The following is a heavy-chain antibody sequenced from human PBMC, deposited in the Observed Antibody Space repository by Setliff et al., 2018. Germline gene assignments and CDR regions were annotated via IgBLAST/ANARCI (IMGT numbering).Heavy chain of an antibody. V-gene: IGHV3-21*04. Sequence: PGGSLRLSCAASGFTFSSYGMHWVRQAPGKGLEWISAITHSGWDTYHADSVKGRFTISRDNSENTLYLQMNSLRAEDTAVYYCARGGKILEWLYAHDYWGQGTLVTVSS. CDR3: ARGGKILEWLYAHDY. CDR2: ITHSGWDT. CDR1: GFTFSSYG. J-gene: IGHJ4*02. D-gene: IGHD3-3*01.